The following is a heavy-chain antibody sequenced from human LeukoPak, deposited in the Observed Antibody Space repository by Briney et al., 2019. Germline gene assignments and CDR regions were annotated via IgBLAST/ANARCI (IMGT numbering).Heavy chain of an antibody. CDR1: GFTFSNYA. CDR3: ARWKSFKGTFDY. J-gene: IGHJ4*02. V-gene: IGHV3-30*04. CDR2: ISYDGNKK. Sequence: RGSLRLSCAASGFTFSNYAMNWVRQAPGKGLEWVAVISYDGNKKYYADSVKGRFTISRDNSKNTLYLQMNSLRAEDTAVYYCARWKSFKGTFDYWGQGTLVTVSS. D-gene: IGHD1-7*01.